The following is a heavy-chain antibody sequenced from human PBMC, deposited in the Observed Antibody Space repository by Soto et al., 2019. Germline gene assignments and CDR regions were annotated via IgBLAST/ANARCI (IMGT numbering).Heavy chain of an antibody. CDR2: LIPIFGTA. D-gene: IGHD3-22*01. V-gene: IGHV1-69*01. CDR1: GGTFSSYA. J-gene: IGHJ6*02. CDR3: ARVPYYYDSSGYYYGMDV. Sequence: QVQLVQSGAEVKKPGSSVKVSCKASGGTFSSYAISWVRQAPGQGLEWMGGLIPIFGTANYAQKFQGRVTITADESTSTAYMELSSLRSEDTAVYYCARVPYYYDSSGYYYGMDVWGQGTTVTVSS.